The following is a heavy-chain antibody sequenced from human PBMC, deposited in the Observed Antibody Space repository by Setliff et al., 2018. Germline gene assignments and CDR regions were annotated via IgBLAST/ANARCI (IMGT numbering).Heavy chain of an antibody. CDR3: ARGRNIAARLLDS. CDR1: GGSFSDHY. V-gene: IGHV4-34*01. J-gene: IGHJ4*02. D-gene: IGHD6-6*01. CDR2: INHRGNT. Sequence: LSLTCGVYGGSFSDHYWSWIRQPPGKGLEWLGEINHRGNTNYRPFLKSRITISIDTSRDQFSLKLISMIAADTAVYYCARGRNIAARLLDSWGQGTLVTVSS.